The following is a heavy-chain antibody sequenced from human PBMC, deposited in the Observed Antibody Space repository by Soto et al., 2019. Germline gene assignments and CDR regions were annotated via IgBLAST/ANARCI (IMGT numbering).Heavy chain of an antibody. V-gene: IGHV3-23*01. CDR1: GFTFGSRA. CDR3: ARGSGDSYPGSRIFDF. Sequence: EVQLLVSGGDLVQPGGSLRLSCVASGFTFGSRAMSWVRQAPGEGLEWVATITDTGGDSKSADSVGGRFTISRDNSKNTLYLQMGRLRAEDSAVYYCARGSGDSYPGSRIFDFWGVGTLVTVSS. CDR2: ITDTGGDS. J-gene: IGHJ4*02. D-gene: IGHD3-10*01.